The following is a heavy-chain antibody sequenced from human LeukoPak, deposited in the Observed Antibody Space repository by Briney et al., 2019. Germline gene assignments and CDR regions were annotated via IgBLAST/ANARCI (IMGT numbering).Heavy chain of an antibody. CDR1: GFTFSSYA. J-gene: IGHJ4*02. D-gene: IGHD2-2*01. Sequence: GGSLRLSCAASGFTFSSYAMHWVRQAPAKGLEWVAVISYDGSNKYYADSVKGRFTISRDNSKNTLYLQMNSLRAEDTAVYYCAKAPPNCNTVSCYADYWGQGTLVTVSS. V-gene: IGHV3-30-3*01. CDR2: ISYDGSNK. CDR3: AKAPPNCNTVSCYADY.